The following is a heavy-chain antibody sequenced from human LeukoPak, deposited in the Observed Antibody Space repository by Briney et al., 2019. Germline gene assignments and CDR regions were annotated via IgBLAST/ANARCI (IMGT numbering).Heavy chain of an antibody. CDR3: ARPSYGSGSYLGFDP. Sequence: GGSLRLSCAASGFTFSGYAIHWVRQAPGKGLEWVAVISYDGSNKYYADSVKGRFTISRDNSKNTLYLQMNSLRAEDTAVYYCARPSYGSGSYLGFDPWGQGTLVTVSS. V-gene: IGHV3-30*04. D-gene: IGHD3-10*01. J-gene: IGHJ5*02. CDR2: ISYDGSNK. CDR1: GFTFSGYA.